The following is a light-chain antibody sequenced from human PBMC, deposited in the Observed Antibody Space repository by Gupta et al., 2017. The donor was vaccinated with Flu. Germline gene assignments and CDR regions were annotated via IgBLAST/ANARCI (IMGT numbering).Light chain of an antibody. Sequence: QLVLTQPPSASASLGASVKLTCTLNSGHSAYPIAWHQQHPEKGPRFLMKVDTDGRHGRGDDIPARFSGSTSGAEHYLFITSLQSEDESDYYCQTWGTGIPVFGGGTKLTVL. CDR1: SGHSAYP. J-gene: IGLJ3*02. CDR2: VDTDGRH. CDR3: QTWGTGIPV. V-gene: IGLV4-69*01.